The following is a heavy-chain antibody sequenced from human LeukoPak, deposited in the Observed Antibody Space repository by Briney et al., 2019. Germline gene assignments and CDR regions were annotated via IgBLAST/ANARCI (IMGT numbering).Heavy chain of an antibody. CDR1: GGSISGSY. V-gene: IGHV4-59*08. D-gene: IGHD2-2*01. J-gene: IGHJ4*02. CDR3: ARHVYGRHQLQAYHFDY. CDR2: MYKSGST. Sequence: SETLSLTCTVSGGSISGSYWSWIRQSPGKGLEWIASMYKSGSTYFKSSLKSRVTISLDTPKNQFSLTLNSVTAADTAVYYCARHVYGRHQLQAYHFDYWGQGILVTVSS.